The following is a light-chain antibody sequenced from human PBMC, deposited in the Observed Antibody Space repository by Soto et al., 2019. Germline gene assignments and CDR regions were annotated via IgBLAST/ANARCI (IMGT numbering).Light chain of an antibody. CDR3: NSYSGSSTYV. CDR2: EVS. CDR1: SSDVGSYYR. V-gene: IGLV2-18*02. J-gene: IGLJ1*01. Sequence: QSALTQPPSVSGSPGQSVTISCTGTSSDVGSYYRVSWYQQPPGAAPKLMIYEVSNRPSGVPDRFSGSKSGNTASLTIFGLQAEDEADYYCNSYSGSSTYVFGTWTKLTVL.